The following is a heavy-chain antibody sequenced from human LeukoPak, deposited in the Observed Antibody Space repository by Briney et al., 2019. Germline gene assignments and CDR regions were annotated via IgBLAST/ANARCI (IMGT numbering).Heavy chain of an antibody. Sequence: GGSLRLSCAASGFTFSSYSMNWVRQAPGKGLEWVSSISSSSSYIYYADSVKGRFTISRDNAKNSLYLQMNSLRAEDTAIYYCAKAGSIRFDYWGQGTLVTVSS. CDR1: GFTFSSYS. CDR3: AKAGSIRFDY. CDR2: ISSSSSYI. D-gene: IGHD1-26*01. V-gene: IGHV3-21*04. J-gene: IGHJ4*02.